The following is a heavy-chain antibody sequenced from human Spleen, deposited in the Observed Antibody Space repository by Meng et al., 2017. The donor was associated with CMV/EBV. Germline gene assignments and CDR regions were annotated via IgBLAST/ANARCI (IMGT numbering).Heavy chain of an antibody. CDR3: ARDLNMGLTEFYYGMDV. V-gene: IGHV1-2*02. CDR2: LNPNSGGT. Sequence: ASVKVSCKASGYTFTGYYMHWVRQAPGQGLEWMGWLNPNSGGTNYAQKFQGRVTMTRDTSISTAYMELSRLRSADTAVYYCARDLNMGLTEFYYGMDVWGQGTTVTVSS. CDR1: GYTFTGYY. D-gene: IGHD1/OR15-1a*01. J-gene: IGHJ6*02.